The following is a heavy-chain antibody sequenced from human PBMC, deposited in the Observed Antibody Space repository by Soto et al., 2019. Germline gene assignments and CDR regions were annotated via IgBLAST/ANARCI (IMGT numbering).Heavy chain of an antibody. Sequence: ESGGGLIQPGGSLTFSLAASGFTFVDSPMSGVPTLPGQGLEWVQAISGSGDTTYYADPERGRSTISRDNSKNTLYLQMNSLRAEDTALYYCAKDPHRWNDVFDFYYMDVWGKGTTVTVSS. CDR1: GFTFVDSP. J-gene: IGHJ6*03. D-gene: IGHD1-1*01. CDR2: ISGSGDTT. V-gene: IGHV3-23*01. CDR3: AKDPHRWNDVFDFYYMDV.